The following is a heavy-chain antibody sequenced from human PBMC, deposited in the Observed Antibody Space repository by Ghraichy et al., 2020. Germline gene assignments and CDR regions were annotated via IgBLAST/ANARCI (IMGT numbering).Heavy chain of an antibody. D-gene: IGHD7-27*01. CDR1: GGSISSYY. J-gene: IGHJ4*02. CDR2: IYYSGST. V-gene: IGHV4-59*08. Sequence: SQTLSLTCTVSGGSISSYYWSWIRQPPGKGLEWIGYIYYSGSTNYNPSLKSRVTISVDTSKNQFSLKLSSVTAADTAVYYCARRLGPDYFDYWGQGTLVTVSS. CDR3: ARRLGPDYFDY.